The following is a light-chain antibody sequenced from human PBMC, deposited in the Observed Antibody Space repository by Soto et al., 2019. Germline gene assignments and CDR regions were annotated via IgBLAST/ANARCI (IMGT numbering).Light chain of an antibody. CDR3: XQYGSSPYT. Sequence: EIVLTQSPATLSLSPGERATLSCGASQSVSSXYLAWYKRKPGLAPRLLIYDDSSRATGIPDSFSGSGSGXXXXXXXXXLXPEDFAVXYXXQYGSSPYTFGQGTKLEIK. CDR1: QSVSSXY. J-gene: IGKJ2*01. V-gene: IGKV3D-20*01. CDR2: DDS.